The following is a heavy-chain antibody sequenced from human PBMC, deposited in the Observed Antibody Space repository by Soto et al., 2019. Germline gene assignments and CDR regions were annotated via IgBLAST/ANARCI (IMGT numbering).Heavy chain of an antibody. V-gene: IGHV6-1*01. CDR3: ARGPIPPLTFYYYYGMDV. J-gene: IGHJ6*02. Sequence: KQSQTLSLTCAISGDSVSSNSAAWNWIRQSPSRGLEWLGRTYYRSKWYNDYAVSVKSRITINPDTSKNQFSLQLNSVTPEDTAVYYCARGPIPPLTFYYYYGMDVWGQGTTVTVSS. D-gene: IGHD2-2*02. CDR1: GDSVSSNSAA. CDR2: TYYRSKWYN.